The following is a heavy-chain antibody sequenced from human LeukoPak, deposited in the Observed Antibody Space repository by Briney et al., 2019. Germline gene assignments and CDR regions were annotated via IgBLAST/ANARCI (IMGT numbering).Heavy chain of an antibody. Sequence: GGSLRLSCAASGFTFDDYGMSWVRQAPGKGLEWVSGINWNGGSTGYADSVKGRFTISRDNAKNSLYLQMNSLRAEDTALYHCARDLESGYYFDYWGQGTLVTVSS. CDR3: ARDLESGYYFDY. D-gene: IGHD3-3*01. V-gene: IGHV3-20*01. CDR1: GFTFDDYG. CDR2: INWNGGST. J-gene: IGHJ4*02.